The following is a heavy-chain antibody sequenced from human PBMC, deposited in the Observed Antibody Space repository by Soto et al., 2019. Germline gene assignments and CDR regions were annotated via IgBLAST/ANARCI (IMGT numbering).Heavy chain of an antibody. CDR2: INSDGSHT. J-gene: IGHJ6*02. CDR3: AGGLAGLDV. CDR1: GLSFNIYW. V-gene: IGHV3-74*01. D-gene: IGHD6-19*01. Sequence: EVLLVESGGGLVQPGGSLRLSCAASGLSFNIYWMHWVRQVPGKGLVWLARINSDGSHTIYVDSVKGRFTISRDNAKNTVFLQTDSLRDEDTGVYYCAGGLAGLDVWGQGTTVTVSS.